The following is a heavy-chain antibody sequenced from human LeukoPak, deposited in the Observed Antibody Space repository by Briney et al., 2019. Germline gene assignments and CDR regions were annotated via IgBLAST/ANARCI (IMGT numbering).Heavy chain of an antibody. V-gene: IGHV3-23*01. J-gene: IGHJ4*02. CDR2: ISGSGGST. CDR1: GFTLSSYA. Sequence: PGGSLRLSCAASGFTLSSYAMSWVRQAPGKGLEWVSAISGSGGSTYYADSVKGRFTISRDNSKNTLYLQMNSLRAEDTAVYYCAKRERGSYSLDYWGQGTLVTVSS. CDR3: AKRERGSYSLDY. D-gene: IGHD1-26*01.